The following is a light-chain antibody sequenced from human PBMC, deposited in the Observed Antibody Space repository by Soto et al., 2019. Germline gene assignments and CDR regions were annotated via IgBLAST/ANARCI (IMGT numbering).Light chain of an antibody. Sequence: DIVMTQSPLSLPVTPGEPASISCRSSQSLLHSSGRYYLDWYLQKPGQSPQLRIYLGSHRASGVPDRFSGSGSGKDFTLTISRVEAADVGIYYCIQALQTPFTFGGGTRAEIK. V-gene: IGKV2-28*01. CDR1: QSLLHSSGRYY. CDR2: LGS. J-gene: IGKJ4*01. CDR3: IQALQTPFT.